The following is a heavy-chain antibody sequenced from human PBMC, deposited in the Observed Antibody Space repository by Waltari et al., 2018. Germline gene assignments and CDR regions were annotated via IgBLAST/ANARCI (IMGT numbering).Heavy chain of an antibody. CDR2: ISAYNGNT. CDR3: ARVGALGLTGYYRQGIFYY. Sequence: GQGLEWMGWISAYNGNTNYAQKLQGRVTMTTDTSTSTAYMELRSLRSDDTAVYYCARVGALGLTGYYRQGIFYYWGQGTLVTVSS. V-gene: IGHV1-18*01. D-gene: IGHD3-9*01. J-gene: IGHJ4*02.